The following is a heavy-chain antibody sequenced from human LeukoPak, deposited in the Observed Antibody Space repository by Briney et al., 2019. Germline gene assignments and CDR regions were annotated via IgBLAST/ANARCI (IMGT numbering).Heavy chain of an antibody. V-gene: IGHV3-23*01. J-gene: IGHJ5*02. CDR2: ISGSGGST. CDR1: GFTFSSYA. D-gene: IGHD6-19*01. CDR3: AKDSRGSSGWYWFDP. Sequence: GGSLRLSCAASGFTFSSYAMSWVRQAPGQGPAWVSAISGSGGSTYYADSVKGRFTISRDNSKNMLYLQMNSLRAEDTAVYYCAKDSRGSSGWYWFDPWGQGTLVTVSS.